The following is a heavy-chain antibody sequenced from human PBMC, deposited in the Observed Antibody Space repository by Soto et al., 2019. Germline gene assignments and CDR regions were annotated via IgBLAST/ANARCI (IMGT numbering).Heavy chain of an antibody. CDR2: IYWDDDK. CDR3: AHNVELNWFEP. V-gene: IGHV2-5*02. Sequence: IRQPPGKALEWLALIYWDDDKRYSPSLKSRLTITKDTSKNQVVLTMTKMDPVDTATYYCAHNVELNWFEPWGQGTLVTVSS. D-gene: IGHD1-26*01. J-gene: IGHJ5*02.